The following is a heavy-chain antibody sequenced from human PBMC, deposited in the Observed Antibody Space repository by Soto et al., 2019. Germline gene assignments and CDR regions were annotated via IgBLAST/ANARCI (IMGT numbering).Heavy chain of an antibody. CDR1: GFTFSSYS. D-gene: IGHD3-10*01. Sequence: EVQLVESGGGLVKPGGSLRLSYAASGFTFSSYSMNWVRQAPGKGLEWVSSISSSSSYIYYADSVKGRFTISRDNAKNSLYLQMNSLRAEDTAVYYCARAKGFGELSPVWFDPWGQGTLVTVSS. J-gene: IGHJ5*02. CDR3: ARAKGFGELSPVWFDP. V-gene: IGHV3-21*01. CDR2: ISSSSSYI.